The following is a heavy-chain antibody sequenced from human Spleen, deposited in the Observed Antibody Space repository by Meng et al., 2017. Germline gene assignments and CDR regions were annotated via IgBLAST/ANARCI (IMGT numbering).Heavy chain of an antibody. CDR3: AKDGGSVIRFLEWLFSLDY. V-gene: IGHV3-23*01. Sequence: GVLKISCAASGFTFSTYAMSWVRQAPGKGLEWVSTISGSGGSTFYADSLKGRFTISRDNTKNTLYLQVNSLRAEDTAVYYCAKDGGSVIRFLEWLFSLDYWGQGTLVTVSS. CDR1: GFTFSTYA. D-gene: IGHD3-3*01. CDR2: ISGSGGST. J-gene: IGHJ4*02.